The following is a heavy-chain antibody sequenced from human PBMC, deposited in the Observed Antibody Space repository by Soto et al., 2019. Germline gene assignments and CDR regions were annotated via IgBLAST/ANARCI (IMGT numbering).Heavy chain of an antibody. CDR1: GFTFSSYG. CDR3: AKRDGDYVGALDY. CDR2: ISYDGSNK. D-gene: IGHD4-17*01. V-gene: IGHV3-30*18. Sequence: QVQLVESGGGVVQPGRSLRLSCAASGFTFSSYGMHWVRQAPGKGLEWVAVISYDGSNKYYADSVKGRFTISRDNSKNTLYLQMNSLRADDTAVYYCAKRDGDYVGALDYWGQGTLVTVSS. J-gene: IGHJ4*02.